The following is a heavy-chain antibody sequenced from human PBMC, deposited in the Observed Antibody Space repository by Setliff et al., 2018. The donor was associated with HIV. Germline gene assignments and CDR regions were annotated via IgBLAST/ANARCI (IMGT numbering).Heavy chain of an antibody. Sequence: ASVKVSCKASGYTFTGYYMHWVRQAPGQGLEWMGRINPNSGDTDYRQKFQGRVTMTRDTSINTAYMELSRLESDDTAVYYCARGRFRAVAGTGGRGWFDPWGQGTLVTVSS. V-gene: IGHV1-2*06. D-gene: IGHD6-19*01. CDR2: INPNSGDT. J-gene: IGHJ5*02. CDR1: GYTFTGYY. CDR3: ARGRFRAVAGTGGRGWFDP.